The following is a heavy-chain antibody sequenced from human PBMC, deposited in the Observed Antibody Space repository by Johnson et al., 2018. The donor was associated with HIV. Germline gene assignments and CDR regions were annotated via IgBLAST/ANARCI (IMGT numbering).Heavy chain of an antibody. CDR1: GFTFSAYA. CDR3: AREKLEVGMDAFDI. Sequence: QVQLVESGGGVVQPGGSLRLSCAASGFTFSAYAVHWVRQAPGKGLEWLAIISYDGSNKYYAHSVKGRFTISRDNSKNTVYLKMNSLRDEDTAVYYCAREKLEVGMDAFDIRGQGTMVTVSS. J-gene: IGHJ3*02. V-gene: IGHV3-30*04. D-gene: IGHD1-1*01. CDR2: ISYDGSNK.